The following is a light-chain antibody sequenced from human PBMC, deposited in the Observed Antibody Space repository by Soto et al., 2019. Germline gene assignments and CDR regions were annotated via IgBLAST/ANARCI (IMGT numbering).Light chain of an antibody. J-gene: IGKJ1*01. Sequence: DIQMTQSPSTLSASVGDRVTITCRASQSISSWLAWYQQKPGKAPKLLIYVASILESGVPSRFSGFGSGTEFTFTFSSLQPDDFATYYCQQYNIYSRTFGQGTKVDIK. CDR3: QQYNIYSRT. CDR1: QSISSW. V-gene: IGKV1-5*01. CDR2: VAS.